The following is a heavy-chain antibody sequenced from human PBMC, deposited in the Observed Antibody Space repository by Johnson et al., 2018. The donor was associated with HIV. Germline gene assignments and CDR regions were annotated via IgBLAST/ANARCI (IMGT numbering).Heavy chain of an antibody. CDR1: GFTFDDYA. CDR2: ISWNSGSI. Sequence: VQLVESGGGVARPGESLRLSCVASGFTFDDYAMHWVRQAPGKGLEWVSGISWNSGSIGYADSVKGRFTISRDNSKNTLYLQMNSLRAEDTAVYYCASLTYYYDSSGYSPGAFDIWGQGTMVTVSS. CDR3: ASLTYYYDSSGYSPGAFDI. D-gene: IGHD3-22*01. J-gene: IGHJ3*02. V-gene: IGHV3-9*01.